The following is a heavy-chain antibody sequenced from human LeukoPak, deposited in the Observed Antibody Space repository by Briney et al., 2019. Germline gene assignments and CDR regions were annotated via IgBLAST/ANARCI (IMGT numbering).Heavy chain of an antibody. D-gene: IGHD5-12*01. Sequence: SETLSLTCTVSGGSISSYYWSWIRQPPGKGLEWMGYIYYSGSTNYNPSLKSRVTISVDTSKNQFSLKLSSVTAADTAVYYCARDHSGYDGYFDYWGQGTLVTVSS. CDR3: ARDHSGYDGYFDY. CDR1: GGSISSYY. CDR2: IYYSGST. V-gene: IGHV4-59*01. J-gene: IGHJ4*02.